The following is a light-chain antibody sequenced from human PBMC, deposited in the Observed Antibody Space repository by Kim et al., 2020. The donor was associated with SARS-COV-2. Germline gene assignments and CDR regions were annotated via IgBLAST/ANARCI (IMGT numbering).Light chain of an antibody. CDR1: QSVGSN. V-gene: IGKV3-15*01. J-gene: IGKJ1*01. Sequence: EIVMTQSPATLSVSPGERATLSCRASQSVGSNLAWYQQKPGQAPRLLIYDASTRATGIPARFSGSGSWTEFTLTISSLQSEDFAIYYCQESNNWPRTFCHGTQVDIK. CDR2: DAS. CDR3: QESNNWPRT.